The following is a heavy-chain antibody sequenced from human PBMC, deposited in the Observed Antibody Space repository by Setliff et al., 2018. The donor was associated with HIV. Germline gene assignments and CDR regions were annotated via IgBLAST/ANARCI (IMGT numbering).Heavy chain of an antibody. CDR1: GYTFTGYY. J-gene: IGHJ3*02. V-gene: IGHV1-2*06. D-gene: IGHD2-8*01. Sequence: ASVKVSCKASGYTFTGYYMHWVRQAPGQGLEWMGRIIPNSGATNYAQKFQGRVTLTRDTSISTAYMELSRLRSDDTAVYYCATKVYCTNGVCLDAFDIWGQGTMVTVSS. CDR3: ATKVYCTNGVCLDAFDI. CDR2: IIPNSGAT.